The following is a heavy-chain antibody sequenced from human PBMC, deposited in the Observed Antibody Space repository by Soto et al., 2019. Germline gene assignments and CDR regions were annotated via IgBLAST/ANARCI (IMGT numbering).Heavy chain of an antibody. J-gene: IGHJ4*02. CDR1: GYTFNRYC. CDR2: ISAYHANT. Sequence: GASVKVSCKASGYTFNRYCIRLLRHASVEVLVRMGWISAYHANTNYAHKFQGRLTMTADTSTSTAYMELWSLMSVDTAVYYFARENSYFDYWGQGTLVTVPS. V-gene: IGHV1-18*01. CDR3: ARENSYFDY.